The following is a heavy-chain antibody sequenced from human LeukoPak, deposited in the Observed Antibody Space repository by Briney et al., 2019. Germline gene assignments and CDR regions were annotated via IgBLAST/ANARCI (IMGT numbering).Heavy chain of an antibody. CDR3: ARSIAARKGNFDY. V-gene: IGHV3-48*01. CDR2: ISSSSSTI. Sequence: GGSLRLSCAASGFTFTSYSMNWVRQAPGKGLEWVSYISSSSSTIYYADSVKGRFTISRDNAKNSLYLQMNSLRAEDTAVYYCARSIAARKGNFDYWGQGTLVTVSS. D-gene: IGHD6-6*01. CDR1: GFTFTSYS. J-gene: IGHJ4*02.